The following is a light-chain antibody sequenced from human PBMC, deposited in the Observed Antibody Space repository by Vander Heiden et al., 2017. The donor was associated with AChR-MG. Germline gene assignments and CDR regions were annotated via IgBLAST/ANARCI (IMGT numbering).Light chain of an antibody. V-gene: IGLV1-40*01. CDR3: QSDDNELSVWV. CDR2: GNN. CDR1: GFSFGSNFD. Sequence: QSLLTQPPPVSGAPGQRVTTSCTGSGFSFGSNFDVHWYQQLPGAAHRLLIFGNNKRPSGVPDRFAASKSGTSASLAITGLQTEDEADYCCQSDDNELSVWVFGGGTKLTVL. J-gene: IGLJ3*02.